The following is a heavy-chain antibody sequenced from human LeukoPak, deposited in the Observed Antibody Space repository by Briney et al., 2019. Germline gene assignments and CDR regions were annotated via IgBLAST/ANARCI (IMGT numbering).Heavy chain of an antibody. Sequence: SGPTLVNPTQTLTLTCTFSGFSLSPSGMCVSWIRQPPGKALEWLALIDWDDDKHYSTSLKTRLTISKDTSKNQVVLTMTNMYPVDTATYYCARSLLVGATYDYWGQGTLVTVSS. CDR3: ARSLLVGATYDY. CDR1: GFSLSPSGMC. V-gene: IGHV2-70*01. D-gene: IGHD1-26*01. CDR2: IDWDDDK. J-gene: IGHJ4*02.